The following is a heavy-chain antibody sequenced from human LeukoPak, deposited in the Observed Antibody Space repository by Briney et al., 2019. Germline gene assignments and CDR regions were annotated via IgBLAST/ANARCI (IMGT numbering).Heavy chain of an antibody. Sequence: RSLRLSCAASGFTFSSYGMHWVRQAPGKGLEWVAVISYDGSSEYYADSVKGRFTISRDNSKKTLYLQMNSLRAADTAVYYCAKPPYDSSGYYQSTFEYWGQGTLVTVSS. V-gene: IGHV3-30*18. CDR1: GFTFSSYG. CDR3: AKPPYDSSGYYQSTFEY. D-gene: IGHD3-22*01. CDR2: ISYDGSSE. J-gene: IGHJ4*02.